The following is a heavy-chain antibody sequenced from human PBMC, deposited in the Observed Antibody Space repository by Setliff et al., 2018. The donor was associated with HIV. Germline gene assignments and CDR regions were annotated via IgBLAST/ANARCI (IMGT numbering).Heavy chain of an antibody. CDR2: ISTGGHFI. CDR1: GFTFSDYT. V-gene: IGHV3-21*01. CDR3: ASIELAAMVPVDY. J-gene: IGHJ4*02. D-gene: IGHD5-18*01. Sequence: GGSLRLSCAAPGFTFSDYTMNWVRQAPGKGLEWVSSISTGGHFIYYADSVKGRFTISRDNAKKSLFLQMNSLRAEDTAVYYCASIELAAMVPVDYWGQGTLVTVSS.